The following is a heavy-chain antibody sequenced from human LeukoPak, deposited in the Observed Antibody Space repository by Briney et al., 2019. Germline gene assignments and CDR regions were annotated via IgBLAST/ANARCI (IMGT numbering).Heavy chain of an antibody. J-gene: IGHJ5*02. CDR1: GYSFTSYW. D-gene: IGHD3-16*01. CDR3: AKGGLDP. CDR2: IDPSDSYT. Sequence: GESLKISCKGSGYSFTSYWINWVRQMPGKGLEWMGRIDPSDSYTKYSPSFQGHVTFSVDTSISTAYLQWSSLTASDTAMYCCAKGGLDPWGQGTPVTVSS. V-gene: IGHV5-10-1*01.